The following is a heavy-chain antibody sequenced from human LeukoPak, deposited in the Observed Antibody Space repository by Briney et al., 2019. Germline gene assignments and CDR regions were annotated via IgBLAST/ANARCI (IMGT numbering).Heavy chain of an antibody. J-gene: IGHJ6*03. CDR2: INPSGGST. CDR3: ARGCSGIAVAGTGHYYYYYMDV. CDR1: GYTFTSYY. V-gene: IGHV1-46*01. D-gene: IGHD6-19*01. Sequence: ASVKVSCKASGYTFTSYYMHWVRQAPGQGLEWMGIINPSGGSTSYAQKFQGRVTMTRDTSTSTVYMELSSLRSEDTAVYYCARGCSGIAVAGTGHYYYYYMDVWAKGPRSPSP.